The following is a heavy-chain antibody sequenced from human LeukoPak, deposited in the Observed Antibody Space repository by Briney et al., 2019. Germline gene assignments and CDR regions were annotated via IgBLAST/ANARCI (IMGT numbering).Heavy chain of an antibody. J-gene: IGHJ4*02. V-gene: IGHV4-61*01. D-gene: IGHD3-22*01. Sequence: SETLSLTCTVSGGSVSSGSYYWSWIRQPPGKGLEWIGYIYYSGSTNYNPSLRSRVTISVDTSKNQFSLKLSSVTAADTAVYYCASGAYYYDSSGLNWGQGTLVTVSS. CDR1: GGSVSSGSYY. CDR3: ASGAYYYDSSGLN. CDR2: IYYSGST.